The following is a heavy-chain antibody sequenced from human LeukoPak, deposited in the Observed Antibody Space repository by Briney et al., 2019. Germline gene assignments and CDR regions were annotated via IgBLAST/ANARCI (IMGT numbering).Heavy chain of an antibody. CDR1: GGSISSYY. CDR2: IYYSGST. D-gene: IGHD3-22*01. V-gene: IGHV4-59*01. Sequence: SETLSLTCTVSGGSISSYYWSWIRQPPGKGLEWIGYIYYSGSTNYNPSLKSRVTISVDTPKNQFSLKLSSVTAADTAVYYCARGSSSSGYYYADYWGQGTLVTVSS. J-gene: IGHJ4*02. CDR3: ARGSSSSGYYYADY.